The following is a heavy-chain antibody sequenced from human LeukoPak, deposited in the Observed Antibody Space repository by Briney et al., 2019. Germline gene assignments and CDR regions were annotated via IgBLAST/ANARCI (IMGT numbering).Heavy chain of an antibody. J-gene: IGHJ3*02. CDR2: IDPNSGGT. CDR1: GYTFSGYY. Sequence: EASVKVSCKASGYTFSGYYLHWVRQAPGQGLEWMGWIDPNSGGTNYAQNFQGRITMTRDTSINTDYIELSRLRSEDSAVYFCACGGNTYYDNSGSYTPAFDIWGQGTVVTVSS. CDR3: ACGGNTYYDNSGSYTPAFDI. V-gene: IGHV1-2*02. D-gene: IGHD3-22*01.